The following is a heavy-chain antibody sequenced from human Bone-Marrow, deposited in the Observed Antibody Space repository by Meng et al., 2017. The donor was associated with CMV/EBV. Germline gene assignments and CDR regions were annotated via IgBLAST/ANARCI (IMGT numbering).Heavy chain of an antibody. J-gene: IGHJ4*02. D-gene: IGHD3-3*01. CDR1: GFTFSSSG. CDR2: INSDGSRT. CDR3: AREKAVEWYFDY. V-gene: IGHV3-74*01. Sequence: CEASGFTFSSSGMHWVHQAPGKGLVWISRINSDGSRTSYADSVKGRFTISRDNAKNTLYLQMNSLRAEDTAVYYCAREKAVEWYFDYWGQGTLVTVSS.